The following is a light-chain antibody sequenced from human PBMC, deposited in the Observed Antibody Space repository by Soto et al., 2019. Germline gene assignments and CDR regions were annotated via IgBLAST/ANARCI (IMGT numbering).Light chain of an antibody. J-gene: IGLJ1*01. CDR1: SSDFGGYNY. Sequence: QSVLTQPPSASGSFGQSVTISCTGTSSDFGGYNYVSWYQQYPGKAPKLMIYEVSERPSGVPDRFSGSKSGNTASLTVSGLQADDEADYYCSSYSGTNYHYVFGTGTKVTVL. V-gene: IGLV2-8*01. CDR2: EVS. CDR3: SSYSGTNYHYV.